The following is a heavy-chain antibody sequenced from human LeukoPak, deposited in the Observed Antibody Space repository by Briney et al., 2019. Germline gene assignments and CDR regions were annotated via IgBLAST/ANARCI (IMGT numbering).Heavy chain of an antibody. V-gene: IGHV3-53*01. D-gene: IGHD4-11*01. CDR3: ARDRNPYSNYLGSFL. CDR1: GFTVSSNY. Sequence: SGGSLRLSCAASGFTVSSNYMNWVRQAPGKGLEWVSAIYSGGSTYYADSVKGRFTISRDNSKNTLYLQMNSLRAEDTAVYYCARDRNPYSNYLGSFLWGQGTLVTVSS. J-gene: IGHJ4*02. CDR2: IYSGGST.